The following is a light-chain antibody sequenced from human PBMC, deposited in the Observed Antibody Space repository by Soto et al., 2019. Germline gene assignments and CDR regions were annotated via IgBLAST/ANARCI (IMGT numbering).Light chain of an antibody. J-gene: IGKJ2*03. Sequence: EIALTKSPTLLTVSPAKRATLSCRAGPGIGRSVAWHQHNPGQAPRLRISDASTRATGIPARFGGSGAGTGLTLTIRSLQSEDFALYHCHQYNSWLTGSFGQGTKV. CDR3: HQYNSWLTGS. CDR2: DAS. CDR1: PGIGRS. V-gene: IGKV3-15*01.